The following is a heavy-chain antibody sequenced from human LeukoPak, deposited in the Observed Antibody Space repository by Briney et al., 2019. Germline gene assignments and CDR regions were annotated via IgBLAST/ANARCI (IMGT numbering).Heavy chain of an antibody. V-gene: IGHV4-4*07. D-gene: IGHD1-1*01. CDR1: GGSISNYY. CDR3: ARDSNNDRAFET. Sequence: SETLSLTCTVSGGSISNYYWSWIRQPAGKGLEWIGRIYTSGSTNYNPSLKSRVTMSVDTSKNQFSLKLNSVTAADTAVYYCARDSNNDRAFETWGQGTMVAVSS. J-gene: IGHJ3*02. CDR2: IYTSGST.